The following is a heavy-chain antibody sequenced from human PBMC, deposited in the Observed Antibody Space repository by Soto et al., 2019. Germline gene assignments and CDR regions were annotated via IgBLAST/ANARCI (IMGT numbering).Heavy chain of an antibody. CDR2: INPNSGGT. Sequence: ASVKVSCKASGYTFTGYYMHWVRQAPGQGLEWMGWINPNSGGTNYAQKFQGRVTMTRDTSISTAYMELSRLRSDDTAVYYCAKASIAVAGVIVSWFDPWGQGTLVTVPS. CDR1: GYTFTGYY. D-gene: IGHD6-19*01. CDR3: AKASIAVAGVIVSWFDP. V-gene: IGHV1-2*02. J-gene: IGHJ5*02.